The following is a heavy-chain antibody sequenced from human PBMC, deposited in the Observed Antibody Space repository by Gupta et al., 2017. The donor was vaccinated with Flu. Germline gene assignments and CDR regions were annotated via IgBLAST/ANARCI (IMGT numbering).Heavy chain of an antibody. CDR2: TYYRSKWYN. CDR3: ARVGYSSGWYYYYYGMDV. J-gene: IGHJ6*02. D-gene: IGHD6-19*01. CDR1: GDSVSSNSAA. V-gene: IGHV6-1*01. Sequence: QVQLQQSGPGLVKPSQTLSLTCAISGDSVSSNSAAWNWIRQSPSRGLEWLGRTYYRSKWYNDYAVSVKSRITINPDTSKNQFSLQLNSVTPEDTAVYYCARVGYSSGWYYYYYGMDVWGQGTTVTVSS.